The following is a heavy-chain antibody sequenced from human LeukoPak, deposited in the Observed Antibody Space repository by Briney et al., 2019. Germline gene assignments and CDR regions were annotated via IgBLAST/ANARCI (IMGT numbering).Heavy chain of an antibody. D-gene: IGHD2-15*01. J-gene: IGHJ4*02. CDR3: ATHPPRVCTGGSCSDY. CDR2: IHYSGST. CDR1: GGSISNFY. V-gene: IGHV4-59*01. Sequence: ETLSLTCTVSGGSISNFYWSWIRQPPGKGLEWIGYIHYSGSTNYTPSLKSRVTISLDTSKNQFSLKLTSVTAADTAVYYCATHPPRVCTGGSCSDYWGQGTLVTVSS.